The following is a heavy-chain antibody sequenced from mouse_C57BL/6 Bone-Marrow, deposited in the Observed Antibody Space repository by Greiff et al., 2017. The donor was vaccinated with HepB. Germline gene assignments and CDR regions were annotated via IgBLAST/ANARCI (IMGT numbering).Heavy chain of an antibody. Sequence: EVQLQESGGGLVKPGGSLKLSCAASGFTFSSYAMSWVRQTPEKRLEWVATISDGGSYIYYPDNVKGRFTISRDNAKNNLYLQMSHLKSEDTAMYYCAIKGNYYGSYYAMDYWGQGTSVTVSS. J-gene: IGHJ4*01. CDR1: GFTFSSYA. CDR3: AIKGNYYGSYYAMDY. CDR2: ISDGGSYI. V-gene: IGHV5-4*01. D-gene: IGHD1-1*01.